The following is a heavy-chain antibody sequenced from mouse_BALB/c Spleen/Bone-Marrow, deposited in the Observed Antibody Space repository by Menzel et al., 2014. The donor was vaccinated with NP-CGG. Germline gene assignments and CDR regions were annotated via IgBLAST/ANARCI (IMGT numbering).Heavy chain of an antibody. CDR1: GYSFTGYY. V-gene: IGHV1S30*01. CDR3: ARKGTGNFDY. Sequence: EVQLQQSGPELVKPGASVTISCTASGYSFTGYYMHWVKQSHGKSLEWIGYISCYNGATSYNQKFKGKATFTVDTSSSTVYMQLNNLTSEDSAAYYCARKGTGNFDYWGQGTTLTVSS. J-gene: IGHJ2*01. D-gene: IGHD4-1*01. CDR2: ISCYNGAT.